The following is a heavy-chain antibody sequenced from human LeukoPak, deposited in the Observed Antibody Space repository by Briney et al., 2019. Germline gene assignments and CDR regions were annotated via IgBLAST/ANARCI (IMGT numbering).Heavy chain of an antibody. V-gene: IGHV3-48*01. CDR2: ISSSSSTI. CDR1: GFTFSSYS. D-gene: IGHD2-2*01. Sequence: GGSLRLSCAASGFTFSSYSMTWVRQAPGKGLEWVSYISSSSSTIYYADSVKGRFTISRDNAKDSLYLQMNSLRAEDTAVYYCARDLDGGSTRKTGAFDIWSQGTMVTVSS. CDR3: ARDLDGGSTRKTGAFDI. J-gene: IGHJ3*02.